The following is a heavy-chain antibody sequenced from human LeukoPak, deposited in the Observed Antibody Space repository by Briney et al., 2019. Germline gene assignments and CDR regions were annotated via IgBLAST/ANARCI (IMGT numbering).Heavy chain of an antibody. CDR3: ARADSSSWYIDY. J-gene: IGHJ4*02. CDR2: IYYSGST. V-gene: IGHV4-59*12. CDR1: GGSISSYY. Sequence: SETLSLTCTVSGGSISSYYWSWIRQPPGEGLEWIGYIYYSGSTNYNPSLKSRVTISVDTSKNQFSLKLSSVTAADTAVYYCARADSSSWYIDYWGQGTLVTVSS. D-gene: IGHD6-13*01.